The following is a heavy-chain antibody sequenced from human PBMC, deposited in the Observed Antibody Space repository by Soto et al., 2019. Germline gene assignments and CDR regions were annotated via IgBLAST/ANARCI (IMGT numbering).Heavy chain of an antibody. CDR2: IFYSGTT. D-gene: IGHD3-22*01. CDR3: ARVPYYDRYFHL. CDR1: GGSVSTAAYY. Sequence: QVQLHESGPGLVKPSQTLSLTCTVSGGSVSTAAYYWSWIRQHPGKGLEWIGYIFYSGTTYYNPSLKSRLTISVDTSKTQFSLKLASVTAADTAVYYCARVPYYDRYFHLWGQGTLVTVSS. V-gene: IGHV4-31*03. J-gene: IGHJ1*01.